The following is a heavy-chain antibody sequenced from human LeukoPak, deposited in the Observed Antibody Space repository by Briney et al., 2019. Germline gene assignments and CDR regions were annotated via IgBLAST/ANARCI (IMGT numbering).Heavy chain of an antibody. CDR1: GFTFSSYA. V-gene: IGHV3-23*01. D-gene: IGHD6-19*01. CDR3: ANSGVFPHNPLDY. Sequence: PGGSLRLSCAASGFTFSSYAMSWVRQAPGKGLEWVSAISGSGGSTYYADSVKGRFTISRDNSKNTLYLQMNSLRAEDTAVYYCANSGVFPHNPLDYWGQGTLVTVSS. J-gene: IGHJ4*02. CDR2: ISGSGGST.